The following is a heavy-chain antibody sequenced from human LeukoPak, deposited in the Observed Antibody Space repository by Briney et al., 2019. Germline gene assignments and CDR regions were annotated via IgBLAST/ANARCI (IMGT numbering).Heavy chain of an antibody. Sequence: ASVKVSCKASGYTFTGYYMHWVRQAPGQGLEWTGRINPNSGGTNYAQKFQGRVTMTRDTSISTAYMELSRLRSDDTAVYYCARVHKYYGSGSYSYWGQGTLVTVSS. CDR1: GYTFTGYY. V-gene: IGHV1-2*06. CDR3: ARVHKYYGSGSYSY. D-gene: IGHD3-10*01. J-gene: IGHJ1*01. CDR2: INPNSGGT.